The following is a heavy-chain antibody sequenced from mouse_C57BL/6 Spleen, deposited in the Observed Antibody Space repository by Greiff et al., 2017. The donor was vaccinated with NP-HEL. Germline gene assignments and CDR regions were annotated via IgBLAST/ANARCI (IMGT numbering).Heavy chain of an antibody. CDR1: GYTFTEYT. CDR3: ARHEEDPYYYCSSHFDY. D-gene: IGHD1-1*01. J-gene: IGHJ2*01. V-gene: IGHV1-62-2*01. CDR2: FYPGGGSI. Sequence: QVQLQQSGAELVKPGASVKLSCKASGYTFTEYTIHWVKQRSGQGLEWIGWFYPGGGSITYNEKFKDKATLTADKSSSTVYMELSRLTAEDSAVYCCARHEEDPYYYCSSHFDYWGQGTTLTVSS.